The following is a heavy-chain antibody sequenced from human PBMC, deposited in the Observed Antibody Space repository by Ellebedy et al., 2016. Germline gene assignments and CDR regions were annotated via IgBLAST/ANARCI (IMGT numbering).Heavy chain of an antibody. CDR2: IYYSGST. J-gene: IGHJ4*02. Sequence: SETLSLTCTVSGDSISSSSYYWGWIRQSPGKGLEWIGSIYYSGSTYYNPSLKSRVTISVDTSKNQFSLKLSSVTAADTAVYYCARGGGYCSGGSCYRVGTSLDYWGQGTLVTVSS. V-gene: IGHV4-39*07. CDR1: GDSISSSSYY. D-gene: IGHD2-15*01. CDR3: ARGGGYCSGGSCYRVGTSLDY.